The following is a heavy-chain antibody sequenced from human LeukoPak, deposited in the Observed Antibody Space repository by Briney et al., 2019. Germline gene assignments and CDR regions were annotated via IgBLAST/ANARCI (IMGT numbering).Heavy chain of an antibody. CDR1: GFTFSTHD. V-gene: IGHV3-48*04. J-gene: IGHJ3*02. Sequence: GGSLSLSWAASGFTFSTHDVNWVRQAPGKGLEWVSFINSRSSTIYYADSVKGRFTISRDNAKNSLYLQMNSLRAEDTAVYYCTSHTGTGDAFRPFHIWGQGTMVTVSS. D-gene: IGHD2-21*02. CDR3: TSHTGTGDAFRPFHI. CDR2: INSRSSTI.